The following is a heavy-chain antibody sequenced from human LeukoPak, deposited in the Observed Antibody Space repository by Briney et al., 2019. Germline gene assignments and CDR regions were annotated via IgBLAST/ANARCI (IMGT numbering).Heavy chain of an antibody. CDR2: IKSKADGETI. CDR3: TTDLGITMIRGVIVS. CDR1: GFTFTHAW. J-gene: IGHJ4*02. Sequence: PGGSLRLSCAASGFTFTHAWMTWVRQAPGKGLEWVGRIKSKADGETIDYAAPVKGRFFMSRDDSKATLFLQMNYLETEDTAVYYCTTDLGITMIRGVIVSWGQGTLVTVSS. D-gene: IGHD3-10*01. V-gene: IGHV3-15*01.